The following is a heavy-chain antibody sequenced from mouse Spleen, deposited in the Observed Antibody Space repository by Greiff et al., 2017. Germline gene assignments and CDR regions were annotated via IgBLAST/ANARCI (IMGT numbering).Heavy chain of an antibody. D-gene: IGHD2-4*01. Sequence: EVQVVESGGGLVQPGGSRKLSCAASGFTFSSFGMHWVRQAPEKGLEWVAYISSGSSTIYYADTVKGRFTISRDNPKNTLFLQMTSLRSEDTAMYYCARGDMITTMDYWGQGTSVTVSS. J-gene: IGHJ4*01. CDR3: ARGDMITTMDY. CDR1: GFTFSSFG. CDR2: ISSGSSTI. V-gene: IGHV5-17*02.